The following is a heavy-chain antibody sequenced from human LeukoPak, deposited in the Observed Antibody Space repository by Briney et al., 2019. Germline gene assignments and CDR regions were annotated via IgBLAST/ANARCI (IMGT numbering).Heavy chain of an antibody. D-gene: IGHD3-16*02. Sequence: GGSLRLSCAASGFTFSNYWMHWARQSPGKGLMWVSRINSDGTTTRYADSVKGRFTISRDNAKNTLYLQINSLRAEDTAVYYCVRAPATVKFDPWGQGTLVTVSS. CDR2: INSDGTTT. J-gene: IGHJ5*02. CDR3: VRAPATVKFDP. CDR1: GFTFSNYW. V-gene: IGHV3-74*01.